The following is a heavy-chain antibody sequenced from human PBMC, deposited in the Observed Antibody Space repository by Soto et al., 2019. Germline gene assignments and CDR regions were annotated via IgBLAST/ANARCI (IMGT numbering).Heavy chain of an antibody. CDR3: ARDSVEGVRFGDLGSYYYYYMDV. CDR1: GFTFSSYS. D-gene: IGHD3-10*01. V-gene: IGHV3-48*01. CDR2: ISSSGSTI. J-gene: IGHJ6*03. Sequence: EVQLVESGGGLVQPGGSLRLSCAASGFTFSSYSMNWVRQAPGKGLEWVSYISSSGSTIYYADSVKGRFTISRDNAKNSLYLQMNSLRAEDTAVYYCARDSVEGVRFGDLGSYYYYYMDVWGKGTTVTVSS.